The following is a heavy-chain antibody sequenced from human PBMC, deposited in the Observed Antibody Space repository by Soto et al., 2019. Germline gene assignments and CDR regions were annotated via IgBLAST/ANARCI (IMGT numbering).Heavy chain of an antibody. Sequence: QVQLVESGGGVVQPGKSLRLSCAASRFTFSSYAMDWVRQAPGKGLEWVAVISHVGSEKYYGDSVKGRFTISRDNPKNTVYLQMNSLRPEDTAVYYCARAEAYFYHYYYAMDVWGQGAAVTVAS. D-gene: IGHD3-10*01. CDR2: ISHVGSEK. J-gene: IGHJ6*02. CDR3: ARAEAYFYHYYYAMDV. CDR1: RFTFSSYA. V-gene: IGHV3-30-3*01.